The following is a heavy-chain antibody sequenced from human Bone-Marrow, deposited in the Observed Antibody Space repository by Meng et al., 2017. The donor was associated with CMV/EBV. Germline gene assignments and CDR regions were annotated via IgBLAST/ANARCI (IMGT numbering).Heavy chain of an antibody. CDR1: GGTFSSYA. CDR2: IIPIFGTA. CDR3: ATIGAGHGELDI. V-gene: IGHV1-69*05. J-gene: IGHJ3*02. Sequence: SVKVSCKASGGTFSSYAISWVRQAPGQGLEWMGGIIPIFGTANYAQKFQGRVTITRNTSISTAYMELSSLRSEDTAVYYCATIGAGHGELDIWGQGTMATVSS. D-gene: IGHD6-13*01.